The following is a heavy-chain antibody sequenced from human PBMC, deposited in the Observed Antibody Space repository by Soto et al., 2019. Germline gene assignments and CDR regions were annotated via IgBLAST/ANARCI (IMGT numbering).Heavy chain of an antibody. D-gene: IGHD2-15*01. CDR3: ARVAVAARPRWYNWFDP. V-gene: IGHV1-8*01. Sequence: QEQLVQSGAEVKKPGASVKVSCMTSGYTFTAYDINWVRQATGQGLEWIGWMNPNSGETGYAQKFQGRVTMTRSLSLSTAYLELSSLTSDDTAIYFCARVAVAARPRWYNWFDPWGQGTLVTVSS. J-gene: IGHJ5*02. CDR2: MNPNSGET. CDR1: GYTFTAYD.